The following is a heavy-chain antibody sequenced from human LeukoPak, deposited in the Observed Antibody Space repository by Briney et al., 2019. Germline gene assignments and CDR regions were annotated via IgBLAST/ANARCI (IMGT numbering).Heavy chain of an antibody. Sequence: SETLSLTCTVSGGSISGYFWSCIRQPPGQGPEFIWYIYYTGATLYNPSLKSRVTMSVDTSKNQFSLKLSSVTAADTAVYYCARHDPVGYYQHGMDVWGQGTTVTVSS. D-gene: IGHD2-15*01. V-gene: IGHV4-59*08. CDR1: GGSISGYF. CDR3: ARHDPVGYYQHGMDV. J-gene: IGHJ6*02. CDR2: IYYTGAT.